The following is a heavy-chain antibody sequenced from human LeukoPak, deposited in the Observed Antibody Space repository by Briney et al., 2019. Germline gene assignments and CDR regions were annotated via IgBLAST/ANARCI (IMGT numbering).Heavy chain of an antibody. CDR2: INPNSGGT. V-gene: IGHV1-2*02. CDR3: ARAMNYYDSSCYYLYYFDS. CDR1: GYTFTSYY. J-gene: IGHJ4*02. D-gene: IGHD3-22*01. Sequence: GASVKVSCKASGYTFTSYYMHWVRQAPGQGLEWMGWINPNSGGTNYAQKFQVRVTMTRDTSINTAYMELSRLRSDDTAVYYCARAMNYYDSSCYYLYYFDSWGQGTLVTVSS.